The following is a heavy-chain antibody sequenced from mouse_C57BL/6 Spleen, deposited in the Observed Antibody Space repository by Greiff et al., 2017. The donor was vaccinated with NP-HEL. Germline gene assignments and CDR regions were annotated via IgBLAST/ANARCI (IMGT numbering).Heavy chain of an antibody. CDR2: ISDGGSYT. V-gene: IGHV5-4*01. CDR1: GFTFSSYA. Sequence: EVHLVESGGGLVKPGGSLKLSCAASGFTFSSYAMSWVRQTPEKRLEWVATISDGGSYTYYPDNVKGRFTISRDNAKNNLYLQMSHLKSEDTAMYYCARGRNDYERYWYFDVWGTGTTVTVSS. J-gene: IGHJ1*03. D-gene: IGHD2-4*01. CDR3: ARGRNDYERYWYFDV.